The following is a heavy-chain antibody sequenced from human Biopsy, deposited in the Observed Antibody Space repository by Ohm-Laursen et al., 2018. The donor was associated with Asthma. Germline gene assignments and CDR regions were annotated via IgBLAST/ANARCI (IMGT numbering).Heavy chain of an antibody. CDR1: GDSITSGGCC. D-gene: IGHD3-22*01. J-gene: IGHJ4*02. V-gene: IGHV4-31*03. Sequence: SQTLSLTCTVSGDSITSGGCCWNWIRQHPGKGLEWIGYIHHSGTSYFNPSPKSRVSFSRGTSKNQFSLRLSSVTAADTAMYYCARIPRRSGSYFVDYWGQGTLVTVSS. CDR2: IHHSGTS. CDR3: ARIPRRSGSYFVDY.